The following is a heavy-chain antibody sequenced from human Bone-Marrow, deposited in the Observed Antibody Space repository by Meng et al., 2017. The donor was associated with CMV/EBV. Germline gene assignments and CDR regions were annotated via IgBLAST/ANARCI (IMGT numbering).Heavy chain of an antibody. CDR2: INPNSGGT. D-gene: IGHD3-3*01. V-gene: IGHV1-2*02. CDR1: GYTFTGYY. CDR3: ARGARITIFGVVPLGDYYYYGMDV. Sequence: ASVKVSCKASGYTFTGYYMHWVRQAPGQGLEWMGWINPNSGGTNYAQKFQGRVTMTRDTSISTAYMELSRLRSDDTAVYYCARGARITIFGVVPLGDYYYYGMDVWGQGTTVTVSS. J-gene: IGHJ6*02.